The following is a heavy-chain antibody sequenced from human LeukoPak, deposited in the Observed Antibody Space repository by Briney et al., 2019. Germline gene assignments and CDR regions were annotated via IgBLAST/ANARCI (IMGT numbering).Heavy chain of an antibody. D-gene: IGHD1-26*01. CDR3: SRESGPFSPFGF. Sequence: PSETLSLTCGVSGGSISGTNGWSWVRQPPGQGLEWIGEISLRGLTNYNPSLRSRLTMSLDESKNQVSLNLTSVTAADTAVYYCSRESGPFSPFGFWGQGTLVSVHS. CDR2: ISLRGLT. J-gene: IGHJ4*02. CDR1: GGSISGTNG. V-gene: IGHV4-4*02.